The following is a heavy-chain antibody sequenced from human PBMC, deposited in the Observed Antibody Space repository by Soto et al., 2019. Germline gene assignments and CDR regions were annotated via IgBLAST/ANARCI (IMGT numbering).Heavy chain of an antibody. CDR3: ATPLYCSSTSCREDYGMDV. CDR1: GYTFTGYY. CDR2: INPNSGGT. V-gene: IGHV1-2*04. Sequence: ASVKVSCKASGYTFTGYYMHWVRQAPGQGLEWMGWINPNSGGTNYAQKFQGWVTMTRDTSISTAYMELSRLRSDDTAVYYCATPLYCSSTSCREDYGMDVWGQGTTVTVSS. D-gene: IGHD2-2*01. J-gene: IGHJ6*02.